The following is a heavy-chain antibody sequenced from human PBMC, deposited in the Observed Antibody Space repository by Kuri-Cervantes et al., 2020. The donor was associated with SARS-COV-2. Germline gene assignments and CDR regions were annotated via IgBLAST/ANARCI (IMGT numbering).Heavy chain of an antibody. D-gene: IGHD3-22*01. CDR1: GGSFSGYY. CDR2: INHSGST. V-gene: IGHV4-34*01. J-gene: IGHJ4*02. Sequence: SQTLSLTCAVYGGSFSGYYWSWIRQPPGKGLEWIGEINHSGSTNYNPSLKSRVTISVDTSKNQLSLKLSSVTAADTAVYYCARGGSMIVVRRYFDYWGQGTLVTVSS. CDR3: ARGGSMIVVRRYFDY.